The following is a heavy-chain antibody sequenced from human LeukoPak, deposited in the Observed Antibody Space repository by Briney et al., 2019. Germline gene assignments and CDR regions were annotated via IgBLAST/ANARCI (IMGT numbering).Heavy chain of an antibody. V-gene: IGHV4-34*01. Sequence: PSETLSLTCAVYGGSFSGYYWSWIRQPPGKGLEWIGEINHSGSTNYNPSLKSRVTISVDTSKNQFSLKLSSVTAADTAVYYCARDGYNYNYWGQGTLVTVSS. D-gene: IGHD5-24*01. CDR2: INHSGST. CDR3: ARDGYNYNY. CDR1: GGSFSGYY. J-gene: IGHJ4*02.